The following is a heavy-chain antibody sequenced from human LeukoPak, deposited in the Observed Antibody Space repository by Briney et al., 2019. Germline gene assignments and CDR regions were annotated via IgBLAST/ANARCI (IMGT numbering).Heavy chain of an antibody. CDR2: ISSSSSYI. CDR1: GFTFSSYG. CDR3: ARLVDTAIAFDY. J-gene: IGHJ4*02. V-gene: IGHV3-21*01. Sequence: GGSLRLSCAASGFTFSSYGMNWVRQAPGKGLEWVSSISSSSSYIYYADSVKGRFTISRDNAKNSLYLQMNSLRAEDTAVYYCARLVDTAIAFDYWGQGTLVTVSS. D-gene: IGHD5-18*01.